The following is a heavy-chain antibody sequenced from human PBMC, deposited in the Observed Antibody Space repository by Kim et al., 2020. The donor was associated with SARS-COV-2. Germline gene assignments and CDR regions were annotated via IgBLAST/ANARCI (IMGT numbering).Heavy chain of an antibody. CDR2: IDTTRDGPK. D-gene: IGHD6-19*01. CDR1: GFTFSNSE. Sequence: GGSLRLSCAASGFTFSNSEMNWVRQAPGKGLEWVSYIDTTRDGPKYYADSVKGRFTVSRDNAKSSLYLQMNSLRAEETAIYYCARDRASGWSYGGFDYWGQGTLVTVTS. V-gene: IGHV3-48*03. CDR3: ARDRASGWSYGGFDY. J-gene: IGHJ4*02.